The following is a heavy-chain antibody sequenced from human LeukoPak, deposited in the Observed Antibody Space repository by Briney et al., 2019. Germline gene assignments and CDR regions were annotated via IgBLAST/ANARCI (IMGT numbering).Heavy chain of an antibody. D-gene: IGHD3-22*01. CDR1: GFTFSTYA. Sequence: GGSLRLSCAASGFTFSTYAVNWVRQAPGKGLEWVSAISSSGGTTYYADSVKGRFSISRDNAKNTLSLQMNSLRAEDTGVYYCARAPSEIGGYYPEYFRHWGQGTLVTVSS. V-gene: IGHV3-23*01. CDR2: ISSSGGTT. J-gene: IGHJ1*01. CDR3: ARAPSEIGGYYPEYFRH.